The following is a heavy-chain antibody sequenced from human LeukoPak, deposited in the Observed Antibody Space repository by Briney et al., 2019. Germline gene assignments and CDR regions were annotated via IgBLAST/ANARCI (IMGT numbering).Heavy chain of an antibody. CDR3: ARDVRHGCGGDCYGS. CDR2: IIPILGIA. Sequence: VASVKVSCKASGGTFSSYAISWVRQAPGQGLEWMGRIIPILGIANYAQKFQGRVTITADKSTSTAYMELSSLRSEDTAVYYCARDVRHGCGGDCYGSWGQGTLVTVSS. V-gene: IGHV1-69*04. J-gene: IGHJ4*02. D-gene: IGHD2-21*01. CDR1: GGTFSSYA.